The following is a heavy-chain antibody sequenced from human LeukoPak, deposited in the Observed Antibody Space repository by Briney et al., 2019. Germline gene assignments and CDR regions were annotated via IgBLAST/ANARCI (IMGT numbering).Heavy chain of an antibody. CDR2: IYRGYT. CDR1: GFTFSSIN. CDR3: ARSGGYSSGWHFDY. V-gene: IGHV3-53*01. Sequence: GGSLRLSCAASGFTFSSINMSWVRQAPGKGLEWVSIIYRGYTYYAYSVKGRVTISRDNSKNTLDLQMNSLRAEDTAVYYCARSGGYSSGWHFDYWGQGTLVTVSS. J-gene: IGHJ4*02. D-gene: IGHD6-19*01.